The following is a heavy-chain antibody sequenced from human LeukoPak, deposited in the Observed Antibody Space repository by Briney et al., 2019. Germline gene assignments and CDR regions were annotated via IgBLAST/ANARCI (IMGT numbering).Heavy chain of an antibody. CDR2: IKSKSDGGTT. CDR1: GFTFSNAW. Sequence: PGGSLRLSCAASGFTFSNAWMSWVRQAPGKGLEWVGRIKSKSDGGTTDYAAPVKGRFTISRDDSKNTLYLQMNSLKTEDTAVYYCTTGRYSSSYYFDYWGQGTLVTVSS. D-gene: IGHD6-13*01. V-gene: IGHV3-15*01. CDR3: TTGRYSSSYYFDY. J-gene: IGHJ4*02.